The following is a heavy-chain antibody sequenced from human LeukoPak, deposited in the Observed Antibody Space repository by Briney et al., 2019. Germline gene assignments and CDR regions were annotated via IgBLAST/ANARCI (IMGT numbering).Heavy chain of an antibody. Sequence: PSETLSFTCAVYGGSFSGYYWSWIRQPPGKGLEWIGEINHSGSTNYNPSLKSRVTISVDTSKNQFSLKLSSVTAADTAVYYCARSLPRGYSYGTKGWFDPWGQGTLVTVSS. V-gene: IGHV4-34*01. CDR1: GGSFSGYY. CDR2: INHSGST. CDR3: ARSLPRGYSYGTKGWFDP. J-gene: IGHJ5*02. D-gene: IGHD5-18*01.